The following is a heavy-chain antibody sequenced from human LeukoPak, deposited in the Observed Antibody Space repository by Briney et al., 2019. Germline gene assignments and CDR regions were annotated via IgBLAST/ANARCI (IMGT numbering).Heavy chain of an antibody. CDR2: INSDGTTT. CDR1: GFSFSSYW. J-gene: IGHJ4*02. Sequence: GGSLRLSCAASGFSFSSYWMHWVRQAPGKGLVWISRINSDGTTTTYADSVKGRFTISRDNAKNTLYLKMNSLRAEDTAIYYCSTVYFGESAGDFWGQGTLVTVSS. V-gene: IGHV3-74*01. D-gene: IGHD3-10*01. CDR3: STVYFGESAGDF.